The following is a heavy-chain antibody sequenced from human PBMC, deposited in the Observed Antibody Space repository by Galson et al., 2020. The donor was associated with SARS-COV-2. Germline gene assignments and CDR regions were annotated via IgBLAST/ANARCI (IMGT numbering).Heavy chain of an antibody. D-gene: IGHD2-2*01. Sequence: SETLSLTCTVSGASISSNVYWGWIRQPPGKGLEWIVSIYNSVSTHYNPSLTSRVTISVDTSKNQFSLRLSSVTAAVTEVYYCARLGGCRGNSCLDYWGQGTLGTVSS. CDR1: GASISSNVY. CDR3: ARLGGCRGNSCLDY. V-gene: IGHV4-39*01. CDR2: IYNSVST. J-gene: IGHJ4*02.